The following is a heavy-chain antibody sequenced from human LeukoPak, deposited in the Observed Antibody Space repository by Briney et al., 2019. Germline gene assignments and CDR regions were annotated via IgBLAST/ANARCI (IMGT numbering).Heavy chain of an antibody. D-gene: IGHD2-2*01. V-gene: IGHV3-23*01. Sequence: PGESLRLSCAASGFTFSIYAMSWVRQAPGKGLEWVSSISGSGTNTYYADSVKGRFTISRDTSRNTLYLQMSSLRGEDTAIYYCAKTYCSTTRCLSWGNDYWGQGTLVTVSS. CDR1: GFTFSIYA. J-gene: IGHJ4*02. CDR2: ISGSGTNT. CDR3: AKTYCSTTRCLSWGNDY.